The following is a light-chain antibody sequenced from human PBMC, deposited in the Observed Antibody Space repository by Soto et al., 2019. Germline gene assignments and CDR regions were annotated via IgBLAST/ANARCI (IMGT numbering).Light chain of an antibody. Sequence: DIQMTQSPSSLSASVGDRVTITCRASQSISSFLNWYQQKPGKAPKLLIYAASSLQSGVPSRFSGSGSGTDFTLTISSLQPEDFETYYCQQSYNTPYTFGQGTQLEIK. CDR3: QQSYNTPYT. CDR2: AAS. J-gene: IGKJ2*01. CDR1: QSISSF. V-gene: IGKV1-39*01.